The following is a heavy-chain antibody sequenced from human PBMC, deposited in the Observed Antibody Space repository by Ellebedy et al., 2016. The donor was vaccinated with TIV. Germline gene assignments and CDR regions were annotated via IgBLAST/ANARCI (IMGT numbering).Heavy chain of an antibody. CDR1: GGSISSYY. CDR2: IYYSGST. J-gene: IGHJ6*02. Sequence: MPSETLSLTCTVSGGSISSYYWSWIRQPPGKGLEWIGYIYYSGSTNYNPSLKSRVTISVDTSKNQFSLKLSSVTAADPAVYYCARVGTAMVTSRYYYYYGMDVWGQGTTVTVSS. D-gene: IGHD5-18*01. CDR3: ARVGTAMVTSRYYYYYGMDV. V-gene: IGHV4-59*01.